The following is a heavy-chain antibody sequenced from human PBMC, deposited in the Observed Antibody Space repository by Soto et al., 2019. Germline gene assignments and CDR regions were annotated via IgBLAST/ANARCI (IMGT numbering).Heavy chain of an antibody. CDR3: ARGGGRGIAARDAFDI. CDR1: GYTFTSYY. Sequence: ASVKVSWKASGYTFTSYYMHWVRQAPGQGLEWMGIINPSGGSTSYAQKFQGRVTMTRDTSTSTVYMELSSLRSEDTAVYYCARGGGRGIAARDAFDIWGQGTMVTVSS. D-gene: IGHD6-6*01. CDR2: INPSGGST. J-gene: IGHJ3*02. V-gene: IGHV1-46*01.